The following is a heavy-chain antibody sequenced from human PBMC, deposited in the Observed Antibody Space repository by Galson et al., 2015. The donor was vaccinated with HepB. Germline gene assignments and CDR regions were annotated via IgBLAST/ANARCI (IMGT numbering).Heavy chain of an antibody. CDR2: IIPIFGTA. D-gene: IGHD1-26*01. Sequence: SVKVSCKASGGTFSSYAISWVRQAPGQGLEWMGGIIPIFGTANYAQKFQGRVTITADESTSTAYMELSSLRSEDTAVYYCARGSGGSYYRVDYGMDVWGQGTTVTVSS. CDR1: GGTFSSYA. J-gene: IGHJ6*02. CDR3: ARGSGGSYYRVDYGMDV. V-gene: IGHV1-69*13.